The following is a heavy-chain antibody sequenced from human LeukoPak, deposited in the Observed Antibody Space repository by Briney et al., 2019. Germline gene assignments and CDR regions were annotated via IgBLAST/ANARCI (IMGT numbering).Heavy chain of an antibody. CDR3: ARDSGYYDILTGNYYYYGMDV. J-gene: IGHJ6*02. CDR2: IYYSGST. D-gene: IGHD3-9*01. V-gene: IGHV4-31*03. CDR1: GGSISSGGYY. Sequence: PSETLSLTCTVSGGSISSGGYYWSWIRQHPGKGLEWIGYIYYSGSTYYNPSLKSRVTISVDTSKNQFSLKLSSVTAADTAVYYCARDSGYYDILTGNYYYYGMDVWGQGTTVTVSS.